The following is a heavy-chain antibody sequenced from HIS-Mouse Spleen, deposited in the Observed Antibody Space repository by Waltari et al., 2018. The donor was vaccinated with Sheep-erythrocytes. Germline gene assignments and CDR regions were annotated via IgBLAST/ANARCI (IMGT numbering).Heavy chain of an antibody. CDR2: IYYSGRT. D-gene: IGHD6-6*01. CDR1: GGSISSSSYY. CDR3: ARVSVAARFDY. J-gene: IGHJ4*02. V-gene: IGHV4-39*07. Sequence: QLQLQESGPGLVKPSETLSLTCTVSGGSISSSSYYWGWIRQPPGKGLEWIGSIYYSGRTSHNPSLKSGVTLTVDTSKNQFSLKLSSVTAADPAVYYCARVSVAARFDYWGQGTLVTVSS.